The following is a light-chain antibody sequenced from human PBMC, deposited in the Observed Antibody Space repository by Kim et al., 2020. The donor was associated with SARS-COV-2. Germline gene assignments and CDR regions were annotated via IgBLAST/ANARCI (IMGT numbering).Light chain of an antibody. CDR1: QSVTSNY. J-gene: IGKJ4*01. V-gene: IGKV3-20*01. CDR3: QQYGSSPR. Sequence: LSPGASATLSCRASQSVTSNYLAWYQQKPGQTPRLLIYGASSRATGIPDRFSGSGSGTDFTLTISRLEPEDFAVYYCQQYGSSPRFGGGTKVDIK. CDR2: GAS.